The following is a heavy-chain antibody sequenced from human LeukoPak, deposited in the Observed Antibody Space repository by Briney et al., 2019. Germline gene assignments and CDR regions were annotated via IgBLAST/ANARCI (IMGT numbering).Heavy chain of an antibody. CDR1: GYTFTSYY. Sequence: ASVKVSCKASGYTFTSYYMHWVRQAPGQGLEWMGWISAYNGNTNYAQKLQGRVTMTTDTSTSTAYMELRSLRSDDTAVYYCARDGIWFGELLSEYWGQGTLVTVSS. J-gene: IGHJ4*02. CDR3: ARDGIWFGELLSEY. V-gene: IGHV1-18*04. D-gene: IGHD3-10*01. CDR2: ISAYNGNT.